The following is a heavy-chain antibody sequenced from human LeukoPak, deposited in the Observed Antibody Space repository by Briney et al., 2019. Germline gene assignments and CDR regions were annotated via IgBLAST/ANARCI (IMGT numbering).Heavy chain of an antibody. Sequence: ASVKVSCKASGYTFTSYGISWVRQAPGQGLEWMGRIIPILGIANYAQKFQGRVTITADKSTSTAYMELSSLRSEDTAVYYCARDLHYDFWSGLGMDVWGQGTTVTVSS. V-gene: IGHV1-69*04. J-gene: IGHJ6*02. CDR2: IIPILGIA. D-gene: IGHD3-3*01. CDR1: GYTFTSYG. CDR3: ARDLHYDFWSGLGMDV.